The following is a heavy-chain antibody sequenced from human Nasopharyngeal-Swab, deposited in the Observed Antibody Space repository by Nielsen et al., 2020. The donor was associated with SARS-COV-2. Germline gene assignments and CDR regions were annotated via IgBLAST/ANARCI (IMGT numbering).Heavy chain of an antibody. Sequence: GASLKISCAASGFTFSSYAMHWVRQAPGKWLEWVAVISYDGSNKYYADSVKGRFTISRDNSKNTLYLQMNSLRAEDTAVYYCARDESGSSSFDYWGQGTLVTVSS. V-gene: IGHV3-30-3*01. CDR3: ARDESGSSSFDY. CDR2: ISYDGSNK. J-gene: IGHJ4*02. D-gene: IGHD1-26*01. CDR1: GFTFSSYA.